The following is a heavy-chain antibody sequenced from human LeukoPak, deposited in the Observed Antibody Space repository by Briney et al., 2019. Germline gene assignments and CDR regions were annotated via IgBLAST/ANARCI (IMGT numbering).Heavy chain of an antibody. D-gene: IGHD2/OR15-2a*01. V-gene: IGHV1-8*01. CDR3: AREESLSSYYYYMDV. CDR1: GYTFISYD. Sequence: GFSVKVSCKASGYTFISYDINWVRQATRQGLDWMGWMNPNCGNTGYAQKFQGRVTMTRNTSISTAYMELSSLRSEDTAVYYCAREESLSSYYYYMDVWGKGTTVTVSS. J-gene: IGHJ6*03. CDR2: MNPNCGNT.